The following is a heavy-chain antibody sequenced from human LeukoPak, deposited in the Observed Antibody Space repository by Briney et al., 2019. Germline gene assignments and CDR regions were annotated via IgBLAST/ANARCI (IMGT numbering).Heavy chain of an antibody. CDR3: ARTYIIGTTSWFDP. D-gene: IGHD1-7*01. CDR1: GYTFTSYG. Sequence: RWASVKVSCKASGYTFTSYGISWVRQAPGQGLEWMGWISAYNGNTNYAQKLQGRVTMTTDTSTSTAYMELRSLRSDDTAVYYCARTYIIGTTSWFDPWGQGTLVTVSS. CDR2: ISAYNGNT. V-gene: IGHV1-18*01. J-gene: IGHJ5*02.